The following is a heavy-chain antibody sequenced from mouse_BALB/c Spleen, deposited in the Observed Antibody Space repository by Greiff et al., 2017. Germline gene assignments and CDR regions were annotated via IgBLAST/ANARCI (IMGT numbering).Heavy chain of an antibody. CDR2: ISDGGSYT. V-gene: IGHV5-4*02. CDR1: GFTFSDYY. Sequence: EVHLVESGGGLVKPGGSLKLSCAASGFTFSDYYMYWVRQTPEKRLEWVATISDGGSYTYYPDSVKGRFTISRDNAKNNLYLQMSSLKSEDTAMYYCARGGPFIAYWGQGTLVTVSA. J-gene: IGHJ3*01. CDR3: ARGGPFIAY.